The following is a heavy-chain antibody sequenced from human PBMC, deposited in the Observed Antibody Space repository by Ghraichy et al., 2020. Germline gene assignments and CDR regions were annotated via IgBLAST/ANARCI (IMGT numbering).Heavy chain of an antibody. D-gene: IGHD2-2*01. V-gene: IGHV4-61*02. Sequence: SETLSLTCTVSGGSISSGSYYWSWIRQPAGKGLEWIGRIYTSGSTNYNPSLKSRVTISVDTSKNQFSLKLSSVTAADTAVYYCARARDIVAVGGYFDLWGRGTLVTVSS. CDR2: IYTSGST. CDR3: ARARDIVAVGGYFDL. J-gene: IGHJ2*01. CDR1: GGSISSGSYY.